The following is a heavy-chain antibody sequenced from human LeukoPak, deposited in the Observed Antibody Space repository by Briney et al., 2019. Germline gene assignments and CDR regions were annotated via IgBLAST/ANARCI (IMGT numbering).Heavy chain of an antibody. V-gene: IGHV4-30-2*01. D-gene: IGHD5-18*01. CDR3: ARVRGAQLWSHYFDY. Sequence: PSETLSLTCAVSGGSISSGGYSWSWIRQPPGKGLEWIGYIYHSGSTYYNPSLKSRVTISVDRSKNQFSLKLSSVIAADTAVYYCARVRGAQLWSHYFDYWGQGTLVTVSS. J-gene: IGHJ4*02. CDR1: GGSISSGGYS. CDR2: IYHSGST.